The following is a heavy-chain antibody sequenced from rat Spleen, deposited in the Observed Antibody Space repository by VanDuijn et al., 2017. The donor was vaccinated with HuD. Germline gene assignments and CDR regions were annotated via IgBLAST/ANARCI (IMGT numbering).Heavy chain of an antibody. Sequence: EVQLVESGGGLVQPGRSLKLSCAASGFTFSTYGMAWVRQAPTKGLEWVATISYDVSRTYYRDSVKGRFTISRDNAKITLSLQMDSLRSEDTATYYWARRHYGYTDYFDYWGQGVMVPVSS. V-gene: IGHV5-29*01. CDR2: ISYDVSRT. CDR3: ARRHYGYTDYFDY. CDR1: GFTFSTYG. D-gene: IGHD1-11*01. J-gene: IGHJ2*01.